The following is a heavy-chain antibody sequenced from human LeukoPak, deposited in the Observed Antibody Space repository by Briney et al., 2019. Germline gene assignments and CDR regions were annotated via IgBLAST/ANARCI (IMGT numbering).Heavy chain of an antibody. Sequence: SETLSLTCTVSGYSISSGYYWGWIRQPPGKGLEWIGSIYHSGSTYYNPSLKSRVTISVDTSKNQFSLKLSSVTAADTAVYYCARHRHYDILTGYYYFDYWGQGTLVTVSS. CDR2: IYHSGST. CDR3: ARHRHYDILTGYYYFDY. CDR1: GYSISSGYY. D-gene: IGHD3-9*01. V-gene: IGHV4-38-2*02. J-gene: IGHJ4*02.